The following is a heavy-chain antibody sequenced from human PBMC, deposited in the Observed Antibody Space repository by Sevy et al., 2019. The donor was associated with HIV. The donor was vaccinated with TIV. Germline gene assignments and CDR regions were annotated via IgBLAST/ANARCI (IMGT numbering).Heavy chain of an antibody. CDR2: IYYSGGT. CDR3: AREGFYYGLDV. V-gene: IGHV4-59*01. Sequence: SETLSLTCTVSGGSISSYYLTWIRQSPGKGLEWIGYIYYSGGTNYNPSLKSRVTISVDTSQNQFSLKLSSETAADTAVYYCAREGFYYGLDVWGQGTTVTVSS. J-gene: IGHJ6*02. CDR1: GGSISSYY.